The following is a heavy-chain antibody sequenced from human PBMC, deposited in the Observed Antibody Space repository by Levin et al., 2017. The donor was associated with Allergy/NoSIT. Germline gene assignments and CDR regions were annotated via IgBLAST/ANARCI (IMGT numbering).Heavy chain of an antibody. CDR3: VDSDSGSDYRFDY. Sequence: NTSETLSLTCAVSGGSISSSNWWSWVRQPPGKGLEWIGEIYHNGGTNYNPSLKSRVTISLDKSKKQFSLKLTSVTAADTAVYYCVDSDSGSDYRFDYWGQGTLVTVSS. J-gene: IGHJ4*02. CDR2: IYHNGGT. CDR1: GGSISSSNW. V-gene: IGHV4-4*02. D-gene: IGHD3-10*01.